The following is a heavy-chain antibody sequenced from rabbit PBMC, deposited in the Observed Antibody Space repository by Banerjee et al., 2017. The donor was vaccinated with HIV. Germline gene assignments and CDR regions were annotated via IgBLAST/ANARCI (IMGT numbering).Heavy chain of an antibody. J-gene: IGHJ3*01. CDR3: VRDGGYGAAAPFDL. Sequence: QLKESGGGLVQPGGSLKLSCKASGFDFSSYYMSWVRQAPGKGLEWIGYIDPVFAGTYYASWVNGRFTISSHNAQNTLYLQLNSLTAADTATYFGVRDGGYGAAAPFDLWGQGTLVTVS. D-gene: IGHD7-1*01. V-gene: IGHV1S7*01. CDR2: IDPVFAGT. CDR1: GFDFSSYY.